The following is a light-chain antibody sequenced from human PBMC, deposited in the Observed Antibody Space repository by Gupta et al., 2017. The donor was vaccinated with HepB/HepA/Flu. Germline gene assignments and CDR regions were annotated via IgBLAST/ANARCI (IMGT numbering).Light chain of an antibody. V-gene: IGLV3-25*03. CDR2: KDT. CDR1: ALPRQF. J-gene: IGLJ2*01. Sequence: SYELTQPPSVSVSPGQTARVTCSGDALPRQFSCWYQQKPGQAPVLVIYKDTKKSSMIPERFSGSSSGTTVTLTISGVQAEDEADYYGQSADGSGAVVFGGGTKLTVL. CDR3: QSADGSGAVV.